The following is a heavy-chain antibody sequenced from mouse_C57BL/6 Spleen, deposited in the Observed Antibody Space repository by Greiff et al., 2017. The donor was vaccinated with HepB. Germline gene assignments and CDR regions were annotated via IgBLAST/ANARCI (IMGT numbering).Heavy chain of an antibody. Sequence: EVKLVESGGGLVKPGGSLKLSCAASGFTFSSYAMSWVRQTPEKRLEWVATISDGGSYTYYPNNVKGRFTISRDNAKNNLYLQMSHLKSEDTAMYYCARGSITTVVERCFDVWGTGTTVTVSS. J-gene: IGHJ1*03. CDR1: GFTFSSYA. D-gene: IGHD1-1*01. CDR3: ARGSITTVVERCFDV. CDR2: ISDGGSYT. V-gene: IGHV5-4*03.